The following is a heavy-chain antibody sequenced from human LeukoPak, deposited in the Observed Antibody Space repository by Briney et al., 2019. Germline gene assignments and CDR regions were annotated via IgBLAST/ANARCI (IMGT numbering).Heavy chain of an antibody. CDR3: ARVNSSGYYYDY. D-gene: IGHD3-22*01. CDR1: GGSFSGYY. J-gene: IGHJ4*02. Sequence: SETLSLTCAVYGGSFSGYYWSWIRQPPGKGLEWIGEINHSGSTNYNPSLKSRVTISVDTSKKQFSLKLSSVTAADTAVYYCARVNSSGYYYDYWGQGTLVTVSS. CDR2: INHSGST. V-gene: IGHV4-34*01.